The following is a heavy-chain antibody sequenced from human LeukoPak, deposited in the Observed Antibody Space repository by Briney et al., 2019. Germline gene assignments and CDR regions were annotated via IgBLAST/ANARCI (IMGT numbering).Heavy chain of an antibody. V-gene: IGHV4-39*07. D-gene: IGHD5-24*01. CDR3: ARGIQRWLQLSDDGFDI. J-gene: IGHJ3*02. CDR2: MYYSGST. Sequence: PSETLSLTCTVSGGSISSSSYYWGWIRQPSGKGLEWIGSMYYSGSTYFNPSLKSRVTISVDTSKNQFSLKLSSVTAADTAVYYCARGIQRWLQLSDDGFDIWGQGTMVTVSS. CDR1: GGSISSSSYY.